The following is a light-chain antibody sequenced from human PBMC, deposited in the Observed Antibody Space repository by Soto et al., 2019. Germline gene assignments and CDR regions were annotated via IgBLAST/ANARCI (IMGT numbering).Light chain of an antibody. V-gene: IGKV1-5*03. CDR2: KAS. Sequence: DIQMTQFPSTLSASVGDRVTITCRASQTIGSWLAWYQQKPGKAPKLLIYKASSLESGVPSRFSGSGSGTEFSLTISGLQPDDFATYYCLDYNNYSRTFGQGTKVEIK. J-gene: IGKJ1*01. CDR3: LDYNNYSRT. CDR1: QTIGSW.